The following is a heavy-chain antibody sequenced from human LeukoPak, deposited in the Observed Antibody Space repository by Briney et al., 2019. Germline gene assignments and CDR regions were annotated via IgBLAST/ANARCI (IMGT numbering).Heavy chain of an antibody. J-gene: IGHJ6*02. CDR3: AKDRYCSSTSCYSHYYYYGMDV. V-gene: IGHV3-30*18. Sequence: PWGSLRLSCAASGFTFSSYGMHWVRQAPGKGLEWVAVISYDGSNKYYADSVKGRFTISRDNSKNALYLQMNSLRAEYTAVYYCAKDRYCSSTSCYSHYYYYGMDVWGQGTTVSVSS. CDR1: GFTFSSYG. D-gene: IGHD2-2*01. CDR2: ISYDGSNK.